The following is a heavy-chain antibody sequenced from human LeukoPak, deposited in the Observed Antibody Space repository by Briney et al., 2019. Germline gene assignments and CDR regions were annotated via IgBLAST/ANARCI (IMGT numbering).Heavy chain of an antibody. CDR3: ARGGIAAAGTERAVAASFDY. CDR2: INPNSGGT. Sequence: GASVKVSCKASGYTFTVYYVHWVRHAPGQGLEWMGRINPNSGGTNYAQKFQGRVNMTRDTPISTAYVELSRLRSDDTAVYYCARGGIAAAGTERAVAASFDYWGQGTLVTVSS. CDR1: GYTFTVYY. J-gene: IGHJ4*02. V-gene: IGHV1-2*06. D-gene: IGHD6-13*01.